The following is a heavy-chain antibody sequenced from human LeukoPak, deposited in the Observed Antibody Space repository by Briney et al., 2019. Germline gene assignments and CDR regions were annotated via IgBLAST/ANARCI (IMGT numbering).Heavy chain of an antibody. CDR3: AKGLSSLTFSFDY. D-gene: IGHD6-13*01. Sequence: GGSLRLSCAASGFTFSSYAMSWVRQAPGKGLEWVSSISGSSTYYADSVKGRSTISRDNSKNTLYLQMNSLRAEDTAVYYCAKGLSSLTFSFDYWGQGTLVTVSS. CDR2: ISGSST. CDR1: GFTFSSYA. V-gene: IGHV3-23*01. J-gene: IGHJ4*02.